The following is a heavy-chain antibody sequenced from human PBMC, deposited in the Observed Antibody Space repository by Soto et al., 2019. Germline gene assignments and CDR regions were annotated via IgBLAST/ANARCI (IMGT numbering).Heavy chain of an antibody. D-gene: IGHD2-15*01. CDR1: GFTFSSYS. V-gene: IGHV3-21*01. CDR2: ISSSSSYI. Sequence: GGSLRLSCAASGFTFSSYSMNWVRQAPGKGLEWVSSISSSSSYIYYADSVKGRFTISRNNAKNSLYLQMNSLRAEDTAVYYCARAPGGGSCYKGAFDIWGQGTMVTVSS. CDR3: ARAPGGGSCYKGAFDI. J-gene: IGHJ3*02.